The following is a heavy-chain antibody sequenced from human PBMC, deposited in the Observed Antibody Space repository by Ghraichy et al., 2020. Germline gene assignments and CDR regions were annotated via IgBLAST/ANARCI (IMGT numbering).Heavy chain of an antibody. J-gene: IGHJ6*02. CDR3: AKDLDTSSWSLDV. D-gene: IGHD6-13*01. CDR1: GFTFSNYA. V-gene: IGHV3-23*01. Sequence: GGSLRLSCAASGFTFSNYAMSWVRQAPGKGMEWVSGMSGSGGSAYADSVKGRFTISRDNSKNTVYLQMNSLRAEDTAVYYCAKDLDTSSWSLDVWGQGTTVTVSS. CDR2: MSGSGGSA.